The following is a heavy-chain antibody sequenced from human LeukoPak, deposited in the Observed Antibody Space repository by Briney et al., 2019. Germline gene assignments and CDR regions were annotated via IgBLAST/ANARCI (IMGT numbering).Heavy chain of an antibody. CDR1: GFSRSTSGMC. V-gene: IGHV2-70*11. CDR2: IDWDDDK. D-gene: IGHD1-26*01. Sequence: SGPTLVNPTQTLTLTCTFSGFSRSTSGMCVSWIRQPPGQALEWLARIDWDDDKYYSTSLKTRLTISKDASKNQVVLAMTNMDPVDTATYYCARSGIVGVFDYWGQGTLVTVSS. J-gene: IGHJ4*02. CDR3: ARSGIVGVFDY.